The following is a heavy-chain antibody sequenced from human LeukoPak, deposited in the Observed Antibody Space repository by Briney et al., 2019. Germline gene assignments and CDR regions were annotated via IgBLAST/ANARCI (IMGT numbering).Heavy chain of an antibody. Sequence: SVKVSCKASGGTFSSYAISWVRQAPRQGLEWMGRIIPILGIANYAQKFQSRVTITADKSTSTAYMELNSLRSEDTAVYYCARGYDSSGYLDYWGQGTLVTVSS. J-gene: IGHJ4*02. CDR1: GGTFSSYA. CDR3: ARGYDSSGYLDY. D-gene: IGHD3-22*01. CDR2: IIPILGIA. V-gene: IGHV1-69*04.